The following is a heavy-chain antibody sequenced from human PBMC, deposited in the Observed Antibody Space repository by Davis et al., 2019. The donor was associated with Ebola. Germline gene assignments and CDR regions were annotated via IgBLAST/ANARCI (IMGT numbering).Heavy chain of an antibody. J-gene: IGHJ6*04. CDR2: IYYSGRT. Sequence: MPSETLSLTCTVSGGSISSGGYYWSWIRQHPGKGLEWIGYIYYSGRTYYNPSLKSRVTISVDTSKNQFSLKLSSVTAADTAVYYCARDRQYSGSYYYYYGMDVWGKGTTVTVSS. V-gene: IGHV4-31*03. CDR1: GGSISSGGYY. D-gene: IGHD1-26*01. CDR3: ARDRQYSGSYYYYYGMDV.